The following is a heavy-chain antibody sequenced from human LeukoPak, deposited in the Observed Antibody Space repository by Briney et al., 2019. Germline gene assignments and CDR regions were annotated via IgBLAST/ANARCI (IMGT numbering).Heavy chain of an antibody. CDR2: VIPILAIA. CDR1: GGPFSNYA. CDR3: ARNSVEGLFYDLLTDQFDY. V-gene: IGHV1-69*04. J-gene: IGHJ4*02. D-gene: IGHD3-9*01. Sequence: ASVKVSCKASGGPFSNYAIDWVRQAPGQGLEWMGRVIPILAIANYAQKFQGRVTITADKSTSTAYMELSSLRSEDTAVYYCARNSVEGLFYDLLTDQFDYWGQGTQVTVSP.